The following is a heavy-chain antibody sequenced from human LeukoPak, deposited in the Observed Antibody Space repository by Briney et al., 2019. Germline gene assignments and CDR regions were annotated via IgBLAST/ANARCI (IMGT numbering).Heavy chain of an antibody. CDR3: ARLRFDFWSGYTHPYFDY. V-gene: IGHV4-39*01. D-gene: IGHD3-3*01. Sequence: PSETLSLTCTVSGGSISSSSYSWGWIRQPPGKGLEWIGSNYYSGTTYYNPSLKSRVTISVDTSKIQFSLKLSSVAATDTAVYFCARLRFDFWSGYTHPYFDYWGQGTLVTVSS. CDR1: GGSISSSSYS. J-gene: IGHJ4*02. CDR2: NYYSGTT.